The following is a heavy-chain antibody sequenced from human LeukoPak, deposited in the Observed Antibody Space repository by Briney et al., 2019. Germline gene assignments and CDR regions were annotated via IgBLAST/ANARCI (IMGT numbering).Heavy chain of an antibody. J-gene: IGHJ6*03. V-gene: IGHV3-30*02. CDR2: IRYNGNNQ. Sequence: GGSLRLSCAASGFTFSSFGMSWVRQAPGKGLEWVAFIRYNGNNQYYADSVKGRLTISRDNSKNTLYLQMNSLKGDDTAVYYCAKDSAFYYIDVWGKGTTVIISS. D-gene: IGHD3-10*01. CDR1: GFTFSSFG. CDR3: AKDSAFYYIDV.